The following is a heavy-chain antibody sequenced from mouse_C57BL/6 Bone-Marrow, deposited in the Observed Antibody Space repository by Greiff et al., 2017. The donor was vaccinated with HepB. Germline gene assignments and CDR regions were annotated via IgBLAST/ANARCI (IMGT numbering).Heavy chain of an antibody. CDR1: GFTFSSYG. V-gene: IGHV5-6*01. D-gene: IGHD3-3*01. Sequence: EVQLQQSGGDLVKPGGSLKLSCAASGFTFSSYGMSWVRQTPDKRLEWVATISSGGSYTYYPDSVKGRFTISRDNAKNTLYLQMSSLKSEDTAMYYCASWDRGYWGQGTTLTVSS. J-gene: IGHJ2*01. CDR2: ISSGGSYT. CDR3: ASWDRGY.